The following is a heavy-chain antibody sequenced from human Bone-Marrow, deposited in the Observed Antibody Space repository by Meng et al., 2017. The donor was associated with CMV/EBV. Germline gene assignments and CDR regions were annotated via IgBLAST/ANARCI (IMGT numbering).Heavy chain of an antibody. V-gene: IGHV4-39*01. J-gene: IGHJ4*02. CDR2: IYYSGST. D-gene: IGHD6-6*01. CDR3: ARLQNGQLVDHYFDY. CDR1: GGSFSGYY. Sequence: SQTLSLTCAVYGGSFSGYYWGWIRQPPGKGLEWIGSIYYSGSTYYNPSLKSRVTISVDTSKNQFSLKLSSVTAADTAVYYCARLQNGQLVDHYFDYWGQGTLVTVSS.